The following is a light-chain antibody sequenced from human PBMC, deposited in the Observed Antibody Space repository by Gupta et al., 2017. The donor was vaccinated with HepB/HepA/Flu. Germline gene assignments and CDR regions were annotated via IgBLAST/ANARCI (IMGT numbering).Light chain of an antibody. J-gene: IGKJ4*01. CDR1: QSVYSS. CDR3: QQYNLRPLT. CDR2: GAS. V-gene: IGKV3-15*01. Sequence: PASLSVSPGERVTLSCRASQSVYSSLAWYQQKPGQAPRLLIYGASTRATDIPARFSGSGSGTEFTLTISSLQSEDFAVYFCQQYNLRPLTFGGGTKVEIK.